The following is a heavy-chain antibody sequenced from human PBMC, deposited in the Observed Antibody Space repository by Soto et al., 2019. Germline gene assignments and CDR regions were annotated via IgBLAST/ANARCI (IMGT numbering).Heavy chain of an antibody. CDR2: IYSGGST. J-gene: IGHJ4*02. CDR3: HGYGY. Sequence: EVQVVESGGGLIQPGRSLRLSCEVSGLSVTANYMSWVRQAPEKGLEWVSVIYSGGSTYYVDSVKGRFSISRDISKNTLYLQMNSLRAEDTAVYYCHGYGYWGQGTLVTVSS. D-gene: IGHD5-12*01. CDR1: GLSVTANY. V-gene: IGHV3-53*01.